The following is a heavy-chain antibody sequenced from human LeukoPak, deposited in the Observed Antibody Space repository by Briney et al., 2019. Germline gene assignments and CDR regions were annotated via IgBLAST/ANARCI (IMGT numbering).Heavy chain of an antibody. J-gene: IGHJ4*02. CDR3: TTERFLEWLLSFDY. CDR2: IKSKTDGGTT. CDR1: GFTFSNAW. V-gene: IGHV3-15*01. D-gene: IGHD3-3*01. Sequence: GGSLRLSCAASGFTFSNAWMSWVRQAPGKGLEWVGRIKSKTDGGTTDYAAPVKGRFTISRDDSKNTLYLQMNSLKTEDTAVYYCTTERFLEWLLSFDYWGQGTLVTVSS.